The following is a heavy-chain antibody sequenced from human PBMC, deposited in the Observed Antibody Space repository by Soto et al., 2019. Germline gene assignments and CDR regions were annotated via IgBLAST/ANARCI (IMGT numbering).Heavy chain of an antibody. CDR3: AREGSYNDFDY. V-gene: IGHV1-18*01. Sequence: ASVKVSCKASGYTFTSYGIAWVRQAPGQGLAWMGWISGYNGDTNYAQQFQGRVTLTTDTSTSTAYLEVMTLRSDDTAVYYCAREGSYNDFDYWGLGTLVTVSS. D-gene: IGHD3-22*01. CDR2: ISGYNGDT. CDR1: GYTFTSYG. J-gene: IGHJ4*02.